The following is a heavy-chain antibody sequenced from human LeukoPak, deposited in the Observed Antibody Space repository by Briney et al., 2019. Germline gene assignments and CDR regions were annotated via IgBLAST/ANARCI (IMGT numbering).Heavy chain of an antibody. CDR1: GFTFSGSA. D-gene: IGHD3-3*01. V-gene: IGHV3-73*01. J-gene: IGHJ4*02. CDR2: IRSKANSYAP. Sequence: GGSLRLSCAASGFTFSGSAMHWVRQASGKGLEWVGRIRSKANSYAPAYAASVKGRFTISRDDSKNTAYLQMNSLKTEDTAVYYCTRLRSGYYGSDYFDYWGQGTLVTVSS. CDR3: TRLRSGYYGSDYFDY.